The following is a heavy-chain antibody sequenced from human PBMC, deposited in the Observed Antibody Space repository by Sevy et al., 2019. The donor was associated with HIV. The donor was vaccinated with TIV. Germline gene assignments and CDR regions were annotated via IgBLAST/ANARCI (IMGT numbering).Heavy chain of an antibody. V-gene: IGHV1-18*04. CDR2: ISAYNGNT. CDR1: GYTFTSYG. D-gene: IGHD6-13*01. Sequence: ASVKVSCKASGYTFTSYGISWVRQAPGQGLEWMGWISAYNGNTNYSQKLQGRVTMTTDTSTSTAYMELRSLRSDDTAVYYCARDRGVIMSAAAGVNLFDYWGQGTLVTVSS. J-gene: IGHJ4*02. CDR3: ARDRGVIMSAAAGVNLFDY.